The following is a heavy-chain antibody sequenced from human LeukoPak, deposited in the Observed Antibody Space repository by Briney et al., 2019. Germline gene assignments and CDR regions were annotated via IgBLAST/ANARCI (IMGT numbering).Heavy chain of an antibody. CDR3: ARVRALSYYDSSGDLFYFDY. V-gene: IGHV4-59*01. Sequence: SETLSLTCTVSGGSIRSYYWSWIRQPPGKGPEWIGYMYYSGSTNYNPALKSRVTISVDTSKNQFSLRPSSVTAADTAVYYCARVRALSYYDSSGDLFYFDYWGQGTLVTVSS. CDR1: GGSIRSYY. CDR2: MYYSGST. D-gene: IGHD3-22*01. J-gene: IGHJ4*02.